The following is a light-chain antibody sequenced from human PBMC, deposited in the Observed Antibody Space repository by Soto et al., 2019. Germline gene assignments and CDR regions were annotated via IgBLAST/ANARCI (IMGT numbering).Light chain of an antibody. Sequence: QSALTQPASVSGSPGQSITISCTGTTSDFGFYNYVSWYQHHPGKAPKLLIYEVTNRHSGVSNRFSGSKSGNTASLTISGLQAEDEADYYCSSYTSSTDYGFGTGTRSPS. CDR3: SSYTSSTDYG. CDR2: EVT. CDR1: TSDFGFYNY. J-gene: IGLJ1*01. V-gene: IGLV2-14*01.